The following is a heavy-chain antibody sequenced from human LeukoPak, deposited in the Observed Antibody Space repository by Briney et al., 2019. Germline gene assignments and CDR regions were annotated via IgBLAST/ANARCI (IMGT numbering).Heavy chain of an antibody. J-gene: IGHJ6*02. CDR2: INHRGST. Sequence: SETLSLTCAVYGGSSGGSTWSWFGSPQGKGLDWIGEINHRGSTNYNPSLKSRVTISVDTSKNQFSLKLSSVTAADTAVYYCARGYIRNDFWSGYQRWYYGMDVWGQGTTVTVSS. V-gene: IGHV4-34*01. D-gene: IGHD3-3*01. CDR3: ARGYIRNDFWSGYQRWYYGMDV. CDR1: GGSSGGST.